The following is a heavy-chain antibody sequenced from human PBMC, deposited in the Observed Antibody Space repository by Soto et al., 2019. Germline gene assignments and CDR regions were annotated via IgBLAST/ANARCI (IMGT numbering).Heavy chain of an antibody. D-gene: IGHD6-19*01. J-gene: IGHJ4*02. V-gene: IGHV4-34*01. CDR3: ARRIAVAGSPFVDY. CDR2: INHSGST. CDR1: GGSFSGYY. Sequence: QVQLQQWGAGLLKPSETLSLTCAVYGGSFSGYYWSWIRQPPGKGLEWIGEINHSGSTNYNPSLKSRVTISVDTSKNQFSLQLSSVTAADTAVYYCARRIAVAGSPFVDYWGQGTLVTVSS.